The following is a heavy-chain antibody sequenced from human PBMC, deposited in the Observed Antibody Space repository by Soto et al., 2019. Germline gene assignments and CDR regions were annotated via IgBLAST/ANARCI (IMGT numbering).Heavy chain of an antibody. CDR2: ISAYNGNT. J-gene: IGHJ4*02. CDR1: GYTFTSYG. V-gene: IGHV1-18*01. CDR3: ARVRDRRRLLLTGFDY. Sequence: GASVTVSCKASGYTFTSYGISWVRQAPGQGLEWMGWISAYNGNTNYAQKLQGRVTMTTDTSTSTAYMELRSLRSDDTAVYYCARVRDRRRLLLTGFDYWGQGTLGTVSA. D-gene: IGHD3-22*01.